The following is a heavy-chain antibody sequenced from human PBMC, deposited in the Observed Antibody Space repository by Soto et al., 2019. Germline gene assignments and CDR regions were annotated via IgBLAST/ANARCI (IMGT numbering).Heavy chain of an antibody. CDR2: VIPIINIQ. CDR3: AGLATALYFDY. D-gene: IGHD5-18*01. V-gene: IGHV1-69*02. Sequence: QVQLVQSGAEVKKPGSSVKVSCKAPGGTLNSYTISWVRQAPGQGLEWMGSVIPIINIQNGAQKFQGRVTITADKSTSTAYMELSSLRPDDTAVYYCAGLATALYFDYWGQGTLVTVSS. J-gene: IGHJ4*02. CDR1: GGTLNSYT.